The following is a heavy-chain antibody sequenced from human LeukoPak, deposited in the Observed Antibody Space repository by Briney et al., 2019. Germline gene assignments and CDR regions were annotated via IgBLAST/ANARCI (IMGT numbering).Heavy chain of an antibody. CDR2: IIPIFGTA. CDR1: GGTFSSYA. D-gene: IGHD2-15*01. V-gene: IGHV1-69*06. J-gene: IGHJ4*02. CDR3: ARDASVAGFDY. Sequence: GASVKVSCKASGGTFSSYAISWVRQAPGQGLEWMGGIIPIFGTANYAQKFQGRVTTTADKSTSTAYMELSSLRSDDTAVYYCARDASVAGFDYWGQGTLVTVSS.